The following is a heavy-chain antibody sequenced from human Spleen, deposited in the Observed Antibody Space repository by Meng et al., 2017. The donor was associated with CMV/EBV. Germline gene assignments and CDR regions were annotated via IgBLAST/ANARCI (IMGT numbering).Heavy chain of an antibody. CDR2: ISSSGSTI. CDR3: ARDLYDFWSGANYYYYYGMDV. V-gene: IGHV3-11*04. J-gene: IGHJ6*02. Sequence: GGSLRLSCAVSGFSFSDYFMNWIRQAPGKGLEWVSYISSSGSTIYYADSVKGRFTISRDNAKNSLFLQMHSLRAEDTAVYYCARDLYDFWSGANYYYYYGMDVWGQGTTVTVSS. D-gene: IGHD3-3*01. CDR1: GFSFSDYF.